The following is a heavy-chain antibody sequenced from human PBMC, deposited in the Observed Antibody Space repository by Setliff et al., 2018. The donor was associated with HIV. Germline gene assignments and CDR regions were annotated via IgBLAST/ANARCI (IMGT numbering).Heavy chain of an antibody. J-gene: IGHJ5*02. CDR2: IRSKADKYAT. CDR1: GFTFSNAW. CDR3: LLPCTSGWHNWADP. Sequence: AGGSLRLSCAASGFTFSNAWMNWVRQAPGKGLEWVGRIRSKADKYATDYGASAKGRFIISRDDSKKTAYLQMSSLRAEDTAMYYCLLPCTSGWHNWADPWGQGTLVTVSS. V-gene: IGHV3-73*01. D-gene: IGHD2-8*01.